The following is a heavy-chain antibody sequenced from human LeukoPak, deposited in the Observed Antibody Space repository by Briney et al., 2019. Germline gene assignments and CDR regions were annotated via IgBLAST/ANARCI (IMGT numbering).Heavy chain of an antibody. CDR2: ISSSSSYI. Sequence: GGSLRLSCAASGFTFSSYSMNWVRQAPGKGLEWVSSISSSSSYIYYADSVKGRFTISRDNAKNLLYLQMNSLRAEDTAVYYCAREKGGDYYYYAMDVWGQGTTVTVSS. J-gene: IGHJ6*02. CDR3: AREKGGDYYYYAMDV. V-gene: IGHV3-21*01. CDR1: GFTFSSYS.